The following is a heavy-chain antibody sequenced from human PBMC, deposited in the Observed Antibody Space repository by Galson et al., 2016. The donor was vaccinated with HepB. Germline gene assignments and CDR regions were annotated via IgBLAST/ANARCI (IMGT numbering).Heavy chain of an antibody. CDR1: GGSISSGACY. J-gene: IGHJ6*04. Sequence: TLSLTCTVSGGSISSGACYWSWIRQHPGKGLEWIGYIYYSGSTYYNPSLKSRLTISVDTSKNQFSLKLSSVTAADTAVYYCARDPGSGSGSPSWFYGMDVWGKGTTVTVSP. V-gene: IGHV4-31*03. CDR2: IYYSGST. CDR3: ARDPGSGSGSPSWFYGMDV. D-gene: IGHD3-10*01.